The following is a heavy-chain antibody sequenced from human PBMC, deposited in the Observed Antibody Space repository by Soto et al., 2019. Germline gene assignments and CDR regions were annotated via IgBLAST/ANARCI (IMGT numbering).Heavy chain of an antibody. CDR1: GFTFSSYG. Sequence: LRLSFAASGFTFSSYGMHWVRQAPGKGLEWVAVIWYDGSNKYYADSVKGRFTISRDNSKNTLYLQMNSLRVEDTAVYYCARDLRPYYYYYYGMDVWGQGTTVTVSS. V-gene: IGHV3-33*01. D-gene: IGHD6-25*01. CDR3: ARDLRPYYYYYYGMDV. J-gene: IGHJ6*02. CDR2: IWYDGSNK.